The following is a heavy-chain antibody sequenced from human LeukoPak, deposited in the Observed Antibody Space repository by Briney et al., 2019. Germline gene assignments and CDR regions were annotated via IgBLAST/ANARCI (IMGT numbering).Heavy chain of an antibody. CDR3: ILTVTTSMEY. Sequence: GGSLRLSCAASGLTVTNNYINWVRQAPGKGLEWPSVVYDTFSIHYADSVKGRFTVSTDSSKNTVFLHMNSLTAEDTATYYCILTVTTSMEYWGPGTLVTVSS. CDR2: VYDTFSI. D-gene: IGHD4-17*01. V-gene: IGHV3-53*01. J-gene: IGHJ4*02. CDR1: GLTVTNNY.